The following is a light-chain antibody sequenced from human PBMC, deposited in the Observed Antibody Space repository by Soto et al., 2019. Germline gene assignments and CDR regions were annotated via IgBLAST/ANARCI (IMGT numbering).Light chain of an antibody. V-gene: IGLV1-36*01. J-gene: IGLJ1*01. Sequence: QSVLTQPPSVSEAPRQRVTISCSGSSSNIGNNAGNWYQQLPGKAPKLLIYYDDLLPSGVSDRFSGSKSGTSASLAISGLQSEDKADYYCAAWDDSLNGRVFGAGTKVTVL. CDR1: SSNIGNNA. CDR2: YDD. CDR3: AAWDDSLNGRV.